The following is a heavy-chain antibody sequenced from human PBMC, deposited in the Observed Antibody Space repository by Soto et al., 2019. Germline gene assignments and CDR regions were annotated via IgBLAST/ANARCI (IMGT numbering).Heavy chain of an antibody. J-gene: IGHJ4*02. V-gene: IGHV2-70*04. Sequence: SGATLVNPTQTLTLTCTFSGFSLSSKGMRVSWIRQPPGKALEWLARIDWDDDKFYSPSLRTRLAISKGTSKNQVVLTMTNVDPMDTATYYCARSPGGFTVATYFFDYWGQGTLVTVSS. CDR1: GFSLSSKGMR. CDR3: ARSPGGFTVATYFFDY. D-gene: IGHD3-16*01. CDR2: IDWDDDK.